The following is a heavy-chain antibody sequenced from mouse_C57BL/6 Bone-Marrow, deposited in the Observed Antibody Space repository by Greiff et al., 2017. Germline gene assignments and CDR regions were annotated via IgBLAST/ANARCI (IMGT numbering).Heavy chain of an antibody. D-gene: IGHD2-4*01. CDR3: AVGNYVGYFDV. V-gene: IGHV5-15*01. CDR1: GFTFSDYG. J-gene: IGHJ1*03. Sequence: EVMLVESGGGLVQPGGSLKLSCAASGFTFSDYGMAWVRQAPRKGPEWVAFISNLAYSIYYADTVTGRFTISRENAKNTLYLEMSSLRSEDTAMYYCAVGNYVGYFDVWGTGTTVTVSS. CDR2: ISNLAYSI.